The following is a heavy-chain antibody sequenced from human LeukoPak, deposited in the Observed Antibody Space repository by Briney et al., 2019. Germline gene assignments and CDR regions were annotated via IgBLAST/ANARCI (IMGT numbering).Heavy chain of an antibody. J-gene: IGHJ4*02. Sequence: PGGSLRLSCAASGFTFSSYWMSWVRHAPGKELEWVANIKQDGSEKYYVDSVKGRFTISRDNAKNSLYLQMNSLRAEDTAVYYCARTNDFWSGYYQYYSDYWGQGTLVTVSS. V-gene: IGHV3-7*01. CDR3: ARTNDFWSGYYQYYSDY. D-gene: IGHD3-3*01. CDR2: IKQDGSEK. CDR1: GFTFSSYW.